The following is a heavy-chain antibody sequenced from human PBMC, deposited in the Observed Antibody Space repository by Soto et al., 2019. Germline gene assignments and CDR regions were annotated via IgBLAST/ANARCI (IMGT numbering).Heavy chain of an antibody. J-gene: IGHJ6*02. CDR1: GGSISSYY. V-gene: IGHV4-59*01. Sequence: KTSEILSLTCTVSGGSISSYYWSWIRQPPGKGLEWIGYIYYSGSTNYNPSLKSRVTISVDTSKNQFSLKLSSVTAADTAVYYCARDGMVSGWYTYYGMDVWGQGTTVTVSS. D-gene: IGHD6-19*01. CDR2: IYYSGST. CDR3: ARDGMVSGWYTYYGMDV.